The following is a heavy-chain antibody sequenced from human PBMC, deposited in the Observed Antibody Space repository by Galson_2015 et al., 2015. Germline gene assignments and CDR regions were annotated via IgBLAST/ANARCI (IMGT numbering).Heavy chain of an antibody. J-gene: IGHJ3*02. CDR2: IVVGSGNK. CDR1: GFTFTSSD. D-gene: IGHD3-22*01. V-gene: IGHV1-58*01. Sequence: LVKVSCKASGFTFTSSDVQWVRQARGQRLEWIGWIVVGSGNKNYAQKFQERVTINRDMSTSTAYMDLSSLRSEDTAVYYCAAGWTYYYDSSGYIASDAFDIWGQGTMVTVSS. CDR3: AAGWTYYYDSSGYIASDAFDI.